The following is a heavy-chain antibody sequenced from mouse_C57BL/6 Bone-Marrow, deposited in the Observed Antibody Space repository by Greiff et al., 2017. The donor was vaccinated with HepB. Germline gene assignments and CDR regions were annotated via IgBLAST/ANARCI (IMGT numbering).Heavy chain of an antibody. D-gene: IGHD1-1*01. V-gene: IGHV5-6*01. Sequence: VQLKESGGDLVKPGGSLKLSCAASGFTFSSYGMSWVRQTPDKRLEWVATISSGGSYTYYPDSEKGRFTISRDNAKNTLYLQMSSLKSEETAMYYGARQGRPTVVACYYAMDYWGQGTSVTVSS. CDR2: ISSGGSYT. J-gene: IGHJ4*01. CDR1: GFTFSSYG. CDR3: ARQGRPTVVACYYAMDY.